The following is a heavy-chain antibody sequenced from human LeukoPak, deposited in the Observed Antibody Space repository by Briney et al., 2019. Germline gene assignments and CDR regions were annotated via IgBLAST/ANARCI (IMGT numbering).Heavy chain of an antibody. D-gene: IGHD1-26*01. CDR2: IKSKTDGGTI. CDR3: TTAAFVGATAY. V-gene: IGHV3-15*07. Sequence: GGSLRLSCAASGFTFSNARMNWVRQAPGKGLEWVGRIKSKTDGGTIDCAAPVKGRFTISRDDSKDTLYLQMNSLKSEDTAVYHCTTAAFVGATAYWGQGALVIVSS. CDR1: GFTFSNAR. J-gene: IGHJ4*02.